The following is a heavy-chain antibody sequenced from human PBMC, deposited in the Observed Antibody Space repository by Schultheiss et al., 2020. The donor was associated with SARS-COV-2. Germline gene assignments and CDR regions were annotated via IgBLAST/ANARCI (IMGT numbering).Heavy chain of an antibody. CDR2: IYYSGST. CDR3: ARGAGDY. V-gene: IGHV4-59*08. CDR1: GGSISSYY. Sequence: TLSLTCTVSGGSISSYYWSWIRQPPGKGLEWIGYIYYSGSTYYNPSLKSRVTISVDTSKNQFSLKLSSVTAADTAVYYCARGAGDYWGQGTLVTVSS. D-gene: IGHD6-19*01. J-gene: IGHJ4*02.